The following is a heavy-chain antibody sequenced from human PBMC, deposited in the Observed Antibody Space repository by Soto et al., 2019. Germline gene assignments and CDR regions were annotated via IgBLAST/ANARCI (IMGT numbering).Heavy chain of an antibody. CDR1: GGAISGYY. D-gene: IGHD3-3*01. V-gene: IGHV4-4*07. Sequence: PSETLSLTCTVTGGAISGYYWTWMRQSAGGGLEWIGRIYSSGSTNYNPSLKSRVTISLDTSMNHFSLRLSSVTAADTAVYYCARGQRFSDWFDPWGQGT. J-gene: IGHJ5*02. CDR2: IYSSGST. CDR3: ARGQRFSDWFDP.